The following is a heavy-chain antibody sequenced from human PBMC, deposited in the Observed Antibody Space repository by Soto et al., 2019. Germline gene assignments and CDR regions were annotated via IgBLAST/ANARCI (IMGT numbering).Heavy chain of an antibody. Sequence: GGSLRLSCAGSGFTFRNYAMNWVRQAPGKGLEWVSGISGSGGSTYYADSVKGRFTISRDNAKNSLYLQMNSLRAEDTAVYYCAGTQVTLDYWGQGTLVTVSS. CDR3: AGTQVTLDY. J-gene: IGHJ4*02. D-gene: IGHD3-16*01. CDR2: ISGSGGST. CDR1: GFTFRNYA. V-gene: IGHV3-23*01.